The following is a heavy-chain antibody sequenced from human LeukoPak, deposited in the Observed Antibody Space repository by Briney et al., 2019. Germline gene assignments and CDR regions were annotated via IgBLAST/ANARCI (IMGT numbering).Heavy chain of an antibody. CDR3: ARGSYYYDSSGTTYYFDY. D-gene: IGHD3-22*01. CDR2: INPSGGST. V-gene: IGHV1-46*01. J-gene: IGHJ4*02. CDR1: GYTFTRHY. Sequence: ASVKVSCKATGYTFTRHYIHWIRQAPGQGLEWMGIINPSGGSTSYAQKFQGRVTMTRDTSTSTVYMELSSLRSEDTAVYYCARGSYYYDSSGTTYYFDYWGQGTLVTVSS.